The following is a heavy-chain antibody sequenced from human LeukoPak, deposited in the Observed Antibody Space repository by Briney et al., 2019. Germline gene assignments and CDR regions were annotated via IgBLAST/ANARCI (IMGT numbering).Heavy chain of an antibody. Sequence: GRSLRLSCAASGFTFSTYGMHWVRQAPGKGLEWVAVISYDGSNKYYADSVKGRFTISRDNSKNTLYLQMNSLRAEDTAVYYCAKLPMEPGYCSGGGCSDIWGQGTMVTVSS. CDR1: GFTFSTYG. V-gene: IGHV3-30*18. CDR2: ISYDGSNK. J-gene: IGHJ3*02. D-gene: IGHD2-15*01. CDR3: AKLPMEPGYCSGGGCSDI.